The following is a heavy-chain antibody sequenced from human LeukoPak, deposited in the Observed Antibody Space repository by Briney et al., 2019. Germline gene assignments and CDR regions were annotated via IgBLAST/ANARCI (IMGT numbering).Heavy chain of an antibody. V-gene: IGHV3-33*01. Sequence: PGGSLRLSCAASGFTFNTYGMHWVRQGPGKGLEWVALIWYDGSKIYYADSVKGRFTISRDNSKNTLYLQMNSLRVEDTALYYCARDPNNVVGPAQHWGQGTLVTVSS. J-gene: IGHJ1*01. CDR3: ARDPNNVVGPAQH. D-gene: IGHD2-2*01. CDR2: IWYDGSKI. CDR1: GFTFNTYG.